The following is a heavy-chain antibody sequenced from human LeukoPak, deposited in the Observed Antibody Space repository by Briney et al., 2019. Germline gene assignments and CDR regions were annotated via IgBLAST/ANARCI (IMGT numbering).Heavy chain of an antibody. Sequence: PGGSLRLSCAASGFTFSSYAMHWVRQAPGKGLEWVAVISYDGSNKYYADSVKGRFTISRDNSKNTLYLQMNSLRAEDTAVYYCARGPGYYDSSGYSGEFDYWGQGTLVTVSS. CDR1: GFTFSSYA. CDR3: ARGPGYYDSSGYSGEFDY. J-gene: IGHJ4*02. CDR2: ISYDGSNK. V-gene: IGHV3-30*04. D-gene: IGHD3-22*01.